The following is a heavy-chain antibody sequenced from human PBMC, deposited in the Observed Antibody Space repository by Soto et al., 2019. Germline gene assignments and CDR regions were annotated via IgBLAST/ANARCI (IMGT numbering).Heavy chain of an antibody. V-gene: IGHV4-38-2*01. CDR2: IYHSGST. J-gene: IGHJ4*02. Sequence: SETLSLTCAVSGYSISSGYYWGCIRQPPGKGLEWIGSIYHSGSTYYNPSLKSRVTISVDTSKNQFSLKLSSVTAADTAVYYCARGMTPPGAPAWYYFDSWGQGTLVTVSS. CDR1: GYSISSGYY. D-gene: IGHD2-8*02. CDR3: ARGMTPPGAPAWYYFDS.